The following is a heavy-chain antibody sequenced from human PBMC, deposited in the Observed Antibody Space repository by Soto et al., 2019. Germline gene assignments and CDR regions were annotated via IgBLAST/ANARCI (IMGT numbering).Heavy chain of an antibody. Sequence: PGGSLRLSCAASGFTFSSYGMHWVRQAPGKGLEWVAVISYDGSNKYYADSVKGRFTISRDNSKNTLYLQMNSLRAEDTAVYYCAKTMGVGQLYYYYGMDVWGQGTTVTVSS. CDR2: ISYDGSNK. J-gene: IGHJ6*02. V-gene: IGHV3-30*18. CDR3: AKTMGVGQLYYYYGMDV. D-gene: IGHD3-10*01. CDR1: GFTFSSYG.